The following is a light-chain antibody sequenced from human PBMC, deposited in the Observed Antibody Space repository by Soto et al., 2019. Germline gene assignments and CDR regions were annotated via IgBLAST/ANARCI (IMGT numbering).Light chain of an antibody. V-gene: IGLV2-23*02. CDR2: EVN. Sequence: QSALTQPASVSGSPGQSITISCTGTSSDVGSYNLVSWYQQHPGKAPKLMIYEVNNRPSGVPDRFSGSKSGNAASLTISGLQAEDEADYYCCSYAGSSSFEWVFGGGTKLTVL. CDR1: SSDVGSYNL. CDR3: CSYAGSSSFEWV. J-gene: IGLJ3*02.